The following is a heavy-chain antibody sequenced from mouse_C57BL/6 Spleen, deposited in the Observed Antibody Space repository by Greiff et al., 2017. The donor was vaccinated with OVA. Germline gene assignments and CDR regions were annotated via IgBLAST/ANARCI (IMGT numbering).Heavy chain of an antibody. V-gene: IGHV1-26*01. CDR3: ARSGLLRGAMDY. CDR1: GYTFTDYY. Sequence: VQLQQSGPELVKPGASVKISCKASGYTFTDYYMNWVKQSHGKSLEWIGDINPNNGGTSYNQKFKGKATLTVDKSSSTAYMELRSLTSEDSAVYYCARSGLLRGAMDYWGQGTSVTVSS. D-gene: IGHD1-1*01. J-gene: IGHJ4*01. CDR2: INPNNGGT.